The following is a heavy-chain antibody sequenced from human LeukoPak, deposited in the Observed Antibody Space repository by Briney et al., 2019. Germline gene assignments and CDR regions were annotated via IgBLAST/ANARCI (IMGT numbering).Heavy chain of an antibody. J-gene: IGHJ4*02. V-gene: IGHV1-2*02. D-gene: IGHD1-26*01. CDR2: INPNSGGT. CDR1: GYTFTGYY. CDR3: ARDLLVTYSGSYYRDY. Sequence: GASVKVSCKASGYTFTGYYMHWVRQAPGQGLEWMGWINPNSGGTNYAQKFQGRVTMTRDTSISTAYMELSRLRSDDTAVYYCARDLLVTYSGSYYRDYWGQGTLVTVSS.